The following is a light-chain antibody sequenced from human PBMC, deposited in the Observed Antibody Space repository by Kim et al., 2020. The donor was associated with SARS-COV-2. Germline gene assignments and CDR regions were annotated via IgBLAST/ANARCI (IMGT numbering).Light chain of an antibody. CDR3: QQYYTYPS. Sequence: IRMTQSPSSFSASTGDRVTISCRAGQAISTYVAWYQQKPGKAPKLLIYGASTLHSGVPSRFSGSGSGTDFTLTINWLQSEDFATYYCQQYYTYPSFGQGTRLEIK. CDR2: GAS. V-gene: IGKV1-8*01. J-gene: IGKJ5*01. CDR1: QAISTY.